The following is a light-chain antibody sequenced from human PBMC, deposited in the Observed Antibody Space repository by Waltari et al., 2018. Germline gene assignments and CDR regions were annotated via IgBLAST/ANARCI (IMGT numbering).Light chain of an antibody. CDR3: CSFAGSYTYV. V-gene: IGLV2-11*01. Sequence: QSALTQPRSVSGSPGQSVTISCAGTSRDVGGYDYVSWFQQHPGKVSKLLIYDVNERPSDVPDRFSGSKSANTASLTISGLQTEDEADYYCCSFAGSYTYVFGSGTRVTVL. CDR2: DVN. J-gene: IGLJ1*01. CDR1: SRDVGGYDY.